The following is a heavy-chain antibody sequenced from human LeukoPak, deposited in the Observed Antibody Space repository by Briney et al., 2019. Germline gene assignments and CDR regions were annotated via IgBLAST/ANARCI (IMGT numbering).Heavy chain of an antibody. V-gene: IGHV4-59*01. CDR3: ARARYYYDSSGYYYPYYFDY. Sequence: PSETLSLTCTVSGGSISSYYWSWIRQPPGKGLEWIGYIYYSGSTNYNPSLKSRVTISVDTSKNQFSLKLSSVTAADTAVYYCARARYYYDSSGYYYPYYFDYWGRGTLVTVSS. CDR2: IYYSGST. J-gene: IGHJ4*02. D-gene: IGHD3-22*01. CDR1: GGSISSYY.